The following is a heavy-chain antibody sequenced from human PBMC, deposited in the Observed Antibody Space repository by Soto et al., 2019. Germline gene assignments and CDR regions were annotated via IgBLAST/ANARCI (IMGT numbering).Heavy chain of an antibody. CDR1: GFSFSRNA. CDR2: ISYDGNNK. D-gene: IGHD2-2*02. Sequence: GVSLRLSCVASGFSFSRNAMHWVRQAPGKGLEWVALISYDGNNKYYVESVKVRFTISRDNFKKKMYLQMNSLRAEDKAMYYFARVTVVPAAIPHELRNCSFDLWGRGTMVTVSS. J-gene: IGHJ2*01. V-gene: IGHV3-30-3*01. CDR3: ARVTVVPAAIPHELRNCSFDL.